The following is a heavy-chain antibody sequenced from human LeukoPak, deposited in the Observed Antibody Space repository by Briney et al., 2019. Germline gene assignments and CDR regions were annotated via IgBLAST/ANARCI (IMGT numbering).Heavy chain of an antibody. CDR1: GYSINSDYY. J-gene: IGHJ4*02. CDR2: IYHRGNT. V-gene: IGHV4-38-2*02. D-gene: IGHD6-13*01. Sequence: SETLSLTCAVSGYSINSDYYWGWIRQPPGKGLEWIGTIYHRGNTYYNPSLNSRVSISVDTSKNQFSLRLSSVTAADTAMYYCAREVVAAAGTVDYWGQGTLVTVSS. CDR3: AREVVAAAGTVDY.